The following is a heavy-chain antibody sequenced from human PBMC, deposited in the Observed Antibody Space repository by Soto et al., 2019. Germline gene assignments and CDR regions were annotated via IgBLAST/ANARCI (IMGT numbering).Heavy chain of an antibody. Sequence: SQTLSLTCAISGDSVSTNSATWDWIRQSPSRGLEWLGRTYYRSNWYTDYAVSVKGRITTSPDTSNNQLSLQLNSVTPVDTAVYYCARLIGNSWLDSWGQGTLVTVPQ. CDR2: TYYRSNWYT. CDR1: GDSVSTNSAT. J-gene: IGHJ5*01. V-gene: IGHV6-1*01. CDR3: ARLIGNSWLDS. D-gene: IGHD2-8*01.